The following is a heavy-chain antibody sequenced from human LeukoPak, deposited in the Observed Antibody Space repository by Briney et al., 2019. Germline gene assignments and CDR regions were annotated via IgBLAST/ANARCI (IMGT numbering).Heavy chain of an antibody. D-gene: IGHD3-22*01. J-gene: IGHJ4*02. Sequence: GASVKVSCKASGGTFSSYAISWVRQAPGQGLEWMGGIIPIFGTANYAQKFQGRVTITADESTSTAYMELSSLRSEDTAVYYCARDSADYYDSSGYYYWGQGTLVTVSS. CDR3: ARDSADYYDSSGYYY. CDR2: IIPIFGTA. CDR1: GGTFSSYA. V-gene: IGHV1-69*01.